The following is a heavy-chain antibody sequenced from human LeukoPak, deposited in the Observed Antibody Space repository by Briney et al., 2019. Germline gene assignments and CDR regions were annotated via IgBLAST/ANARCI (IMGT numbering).Heavy chain of an antibody. Sequence: GGSLRLSCAASGFTFSSYWMSWVRQAPGKGLEWVTNIKQDGSEKYYVDSVKGRFTISRDNAKNSLYLQMNSLRAEDTAVYYCARNYWDYYYYMDVWGKGTTVTISS. D-gene: IGHD1-7*01. J-gene: IGHJ6*03. CDR3: ARNYWDYYYYMDV. V-gene: IGHV3-7*01. CDR2: IKQDGSEK. CDR1: GFTFSSYW.